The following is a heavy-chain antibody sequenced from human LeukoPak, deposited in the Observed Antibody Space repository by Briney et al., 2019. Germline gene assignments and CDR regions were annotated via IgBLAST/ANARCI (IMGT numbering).Heavy chain of an antibody. D-gene: IGHD5-24*01. CDR2: IYYSGST. CDR1: GGSMSSYY. V-gene: IGHV4-59*08. J-gene: IGHJ4*02. CDR3: ARGARAGYNLEPFDY. Sequence: SETLSLTCTVSGGSMSSYYWSWIRQPPGKGLEWIGYIYYSGSTKYNPSLKSQVTISVDTSKNQFSLKLSSVTAADTAVYYCARGARAGYNLEPFDYWGQGTLVTVSS.